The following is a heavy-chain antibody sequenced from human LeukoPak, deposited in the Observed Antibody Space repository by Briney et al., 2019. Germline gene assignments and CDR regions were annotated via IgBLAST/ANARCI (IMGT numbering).Heavy chain of an antibody. Sequence: SETLSLTCTVSGDSISSSSYHWGWFRQPPGKGLEWIGSIYYTGTTYYNSSLKSRVTMSIETSKNQFSLKLSSVTAADTAVYYCARRSGSYYCFFDYWGQGTLVTVSS. D-gene: IGHD1-26*01. CDR1: GDSISSSSYH. CDR2: IYYTGTT. J-gene: IGHJ4*02. CDR3: ARRSGSYYCFFDY. V-gene: IGHV4-39*01.